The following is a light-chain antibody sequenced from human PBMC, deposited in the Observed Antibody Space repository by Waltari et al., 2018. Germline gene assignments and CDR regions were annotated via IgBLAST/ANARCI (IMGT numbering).Light chain of an antibody. V-gene: IGLV1-44*01. Sequence: QSGLTQPPSASGTPGQRVTISCSGSSSNIENYSVNWYQQLPGTAAKLLIYSNNQRPSGVPDRFSGSKSGPSASLAITGLQAEDEADYYCQSYDISLGIVVFGGGTKLTVL. J-gene: IGLJ2*01. CDR1: SSNIENYS. CDR2: SNN. CDR3: QSYDISLGIVV.